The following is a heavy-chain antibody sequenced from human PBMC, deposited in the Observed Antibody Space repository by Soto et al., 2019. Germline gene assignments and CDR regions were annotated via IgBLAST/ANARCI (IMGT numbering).Heavy chain of an antibody. CDR1: GYTFSGHA. J-gene: IGHJ5*02. Sequence: GASVKVSCKTSGYTFSGHAIHWLRQAPGQRLEWMGWINAGNGNTKYSQKFQGRVTITRDTSASTAYMELSSLRSEDTAVYYCARDLSRIPRRNWFDPWGQGTLVTVSS. CDR3: ARDLSRIPRRNWFDP. V-gene: IGHV1-3*01. CDR2: INAGNGNT. D-gene: IGHD2-21*01.